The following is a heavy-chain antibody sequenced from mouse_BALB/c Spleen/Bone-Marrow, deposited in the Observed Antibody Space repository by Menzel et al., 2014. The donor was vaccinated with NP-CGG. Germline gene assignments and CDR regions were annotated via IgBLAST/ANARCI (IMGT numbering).Heavy chain of an antibody. CDR3: ARYDGYFDY. CDR1: GYAFTDYL. D-gene: IGHD2-3*01. CDR2: INPGSGST. Sequence: QVQLQQSGAELVRPGTSVKVSCKASGYAFTDYLMEWLKQRPGQASEWIGVINPGSGSTNYNEKFKDKATLTADKSSSTAYMQLSSLTSDDSAVYFCARYDGYFDYWGQGTILTVSS. J-gene: IGHJ2*01. V-gene: IGHV1-54*01.